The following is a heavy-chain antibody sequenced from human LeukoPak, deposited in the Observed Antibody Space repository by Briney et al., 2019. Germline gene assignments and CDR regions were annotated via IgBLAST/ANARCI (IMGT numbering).Heavy chain of an antibody. D-gene: IGHD2-15*01. J-gene: IGHJ5*02. Sequence: SGTLSLTCAVSGGSISSSNWWSWVRQPPGKGLEWIGQIYHSGSTNYNPSLKSRVTISVDKSKNQFSLKLRSVTAADTAVYYCERPLSLGHCSGGSCYGRGAWFDRWGQGTLVTVSS. CDR1: GGSISSSNW. CDR3: ERPLSLGHCSGGSCYGRGAWFDR. V-gene: IGHV4-4*02. CDR2: IYHSGST.